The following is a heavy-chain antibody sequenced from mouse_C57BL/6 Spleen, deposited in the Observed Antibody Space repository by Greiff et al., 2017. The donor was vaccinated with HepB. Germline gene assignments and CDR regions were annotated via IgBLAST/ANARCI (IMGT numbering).Heavy chain of an antibody. CDR2: ISDGGSYT. Sequence: EVKLEESGGGLVKPGGSLKLSCAASGFTFSSYAMSWVRQTPEKRLEWVATISDGGSYTYYPDNVKGRFTISRDNAKNNLYLQMSHLKSEDTAMYYCARGGTTRYAMDYWGQGTSVTVSS. D-gene: IGHD1-1*01. J-gene: IGHJ4*01. CDR3: ARGGTTRYAMDY. CDR1: GFTFSSYA. V-gene: IGHV5-4*03.